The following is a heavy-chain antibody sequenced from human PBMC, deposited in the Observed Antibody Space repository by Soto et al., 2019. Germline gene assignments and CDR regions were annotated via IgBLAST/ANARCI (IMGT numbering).Heavy chain of an antibody. CDR1: GFTFSNAW. CDR2: IKSKTDGGTT. Sequence: PGGSLRLSCAASGFTFSNAWMSWVRQAPGKGLEWVGRIKSKTDGGTTDYAAPVKGRFTISRDDSKNTLYLQMNSLRAEDTAVYYCAKDVTYFDWLPQNWGQGTLVTVSS. CDR3: AKDVTYFDWLPQN. D-gene: IGHD3-9*01. J-gene: IGHJ4*02. V-gene: IGHV3-15*01.